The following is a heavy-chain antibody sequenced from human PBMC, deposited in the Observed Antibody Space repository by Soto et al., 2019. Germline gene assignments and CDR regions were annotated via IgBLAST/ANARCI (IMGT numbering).Heavy chain of an antibody. D-gene: IGHD6-19*01. CDR1: GFTVSSNY. CDR2: IYSGGST. J-gene: IGHJ4*02. V-gene: IGHV3-66*04. CDR3: AWHSRGDDY. Sequence: EVQLVESGGGLVQPGGSLRLSCAASGFTVSSNYMSWVRQAPGKGLEWVSVIYSGGSTYYADSVKGRFTISRNNSKKTLYLQMNSLRAEYTAVYYFAWHSRGDDYWGQGALVTVSS.